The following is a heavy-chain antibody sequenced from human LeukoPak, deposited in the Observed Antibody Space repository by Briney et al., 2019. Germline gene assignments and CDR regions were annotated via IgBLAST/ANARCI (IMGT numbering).Heavy chain of an antibody. J-gene: IGHJ4*02. CDR1: GFTFSNYG. CDR2: IRYDGINK. V-gene: IGHV3-30*02. CDR3: AKGRVEMATIFDY. D-gene: IGHD5-24*01. Sequence: GGSLRLSCAASGFTFSNYGMHWVRQAPGKGLEWVAFIRYDGINKYYADSVKGRFTISRDNSKNTLYLQMNSLRAEDTAVYYCAKGRVEMATIFDYWGQGTLVTVSS.